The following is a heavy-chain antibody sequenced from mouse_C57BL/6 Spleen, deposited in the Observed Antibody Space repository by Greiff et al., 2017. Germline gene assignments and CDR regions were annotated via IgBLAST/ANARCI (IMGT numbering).Heavy chain of an antibody. Sequence: EVKLMESGGGLVKPGGSLKLSCAATGFTFSDYGLPWFRQAPEKGLQWVAYIRSGSSTIYYADTVKGRFTISRDNAKNTLFLQITTLRSEDTAMYSCATEVVADYAMDYWGQGTSVTVSS. D-gene: IGHD1-1*01. CDR2: IRSGSSTI. CDR3: ATEVVADYAMDY. V-gene: IGHV5-17*01. CDR1: GFTFSDYG. J-gene: IGHJ4*01.